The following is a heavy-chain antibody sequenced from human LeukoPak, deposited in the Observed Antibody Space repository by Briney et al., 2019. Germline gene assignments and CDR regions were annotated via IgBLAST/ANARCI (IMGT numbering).Heavy chain of an antibody. CDR2: IYYSGST. CDR1: GGSISSYY. Sequence: TSETLSLTCTVSGGSISSYYWNWIRQPPGKGLEWIGYIYYSGSTNYNPSLKSRVTISVDTSENQFSLKLTSVTAADMAVYYCARGEPSSNDAFAIWGQGTMVSVSS. V-gene: IGHV4-59*12. D-gene: IGHD1-14*01. CDR3: ARGEPSSNDAFAI. J-gene: IGHJ3*02.